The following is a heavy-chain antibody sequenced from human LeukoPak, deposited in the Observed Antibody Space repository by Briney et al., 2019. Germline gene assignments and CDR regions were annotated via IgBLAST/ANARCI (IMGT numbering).Heavy chain of an antibody. V-gene: IGHV3-48*01. CDR1: GFSFSTYS. CDR3: GTGDPRFDY. CDR2: ISSGSSAI. J-gene: IGHJ4*02. Sequence: GGSLRLSCAASGFSFSTYSMNWVRQAPGKGLQWVSYISSGSSAIYYTDSVKGRFTITRDDAKNSVYPQMNSLRTEDTAVYYCGTGDPRFDYWGQGILVTVSS. D-gene: IGHD7-27*01.